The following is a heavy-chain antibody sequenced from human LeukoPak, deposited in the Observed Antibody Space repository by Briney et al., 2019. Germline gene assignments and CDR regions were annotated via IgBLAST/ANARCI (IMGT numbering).Heavy chain of an antibody. V-gene: IGHV4-59*01. CDR3: AGKIRGVEVA. Sequence: SETLSPTCTVSGGSISSYYWSWIRQPPGKGLEWIGYIYYSGSTNYNPSLKSRVTISVDTSKNQFSLKLSSVTAADTAVYYCAGKIRGVEVAWGQGTLVTVSS. D-gene: IGHD3-10*01. CDR1: GGSISSYY. CDR2: IYYSGST. J-gene: IGHJ4*02.